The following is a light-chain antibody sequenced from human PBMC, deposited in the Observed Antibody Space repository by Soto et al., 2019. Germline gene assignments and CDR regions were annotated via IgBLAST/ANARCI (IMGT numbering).Light chain of an antibody. CDR1: SSNIGAGYD. Sequence: QSVLTQPPSVSGAPGQRVTISCTGSSSNIGAGYDVHWYQQLPGTAPKLLIYANTNRPSGVPDRFSGSKSGTSAPLAITGLQAEDEADYYCQSYDSSLSGSNWVFGGGTKLTVL. CDR3: QSYDSSLSGSNWV. J-gene: IGLJ3*02. V-gene: IGLV1-40*01. CDR2: ANT.